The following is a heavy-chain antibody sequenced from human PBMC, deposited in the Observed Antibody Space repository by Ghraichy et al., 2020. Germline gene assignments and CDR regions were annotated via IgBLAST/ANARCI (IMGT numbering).Heavy chain of an antibody. V-gene: IGHV4-31*03. D-gene: IGHD3-10*01. J-gene: IGHJ5*02. CDR2: IYYSGST. CDR3: ARGKLWFTGRDNWFDP. CDR1: GGSISSGGYY. Sequence: SETLSLTCTVSGGSISSGGYYWSWIRQHPGKGLEWIGYIYYSGSTYYNPSLKSRVTISVDTSKNQFSLKLSSVTAADTAVYYCARGKLWFTGRDNWFDPWGQGTLVTVSS.